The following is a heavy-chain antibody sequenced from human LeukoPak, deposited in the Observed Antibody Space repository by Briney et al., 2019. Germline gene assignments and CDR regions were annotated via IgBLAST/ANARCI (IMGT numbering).Heavy chain of an antibody. CDR3: ATAAAGTFFDY. J-gene: IGHJ4*02. V-gene: IGHV3-21*01. CDR2: ISSSSSYI. CDR1: GFTFSSYS. D-gene: IGHD6-13*01. Sequence: GGSLRLSCAASGFTFSSYSMNWVRQAPGKGLEWVSSISSSSSYIYYADSVKGRFTISRDNAKSSLYLQMNSLRAEDTAVYYCATAAAGTFFDYWGQGTLVTVSS.